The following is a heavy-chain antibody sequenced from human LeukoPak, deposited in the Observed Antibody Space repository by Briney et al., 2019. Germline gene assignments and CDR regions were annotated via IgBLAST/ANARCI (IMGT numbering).Heavy chain of an antibody. J-gene: IGHJ4*02. Sequence: QPGGSLRLSCTASGFTFGNFWMTWVRQAPGKGLEWVANIEHDGSEKNYVDSVKGRFTISRDNSKNSLYLQMNSLRAEDTAVYYCARRYFDYWGQGTLVTVSS. V-gene: IGHV3-7*03. CDR3: ARRYFDY. CDR1: GFTFGNFW. CDR2: IEHDGSEK.